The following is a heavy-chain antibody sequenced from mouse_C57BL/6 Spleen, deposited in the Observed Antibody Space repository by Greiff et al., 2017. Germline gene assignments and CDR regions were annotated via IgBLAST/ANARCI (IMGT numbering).Heavy chain of an antibody. CDR3: ARTLYDYDNAMDY. CDR1: GYTFTSYW. V-gene: IGHV1-64*01. D-gene: IGHD2-4*01. J-gene: IGHJ4*01. CDR2: IHPNSGST. Sequence: VQLQQPGAELVKPGASVKLSCKASGYTFTSYWMHWVKQRPGQGLEWIGMIHPNSGSTNYNEKFKSKATLTVDKSSSTAYMQLSSLTSEDSAVYYCARTLYDYDNAMDYWGQGTSVTVSS.